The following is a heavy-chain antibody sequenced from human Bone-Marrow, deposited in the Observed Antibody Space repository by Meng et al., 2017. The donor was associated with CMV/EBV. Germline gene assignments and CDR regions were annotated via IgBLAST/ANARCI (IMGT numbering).Heavy chain of an antibody. D-gene: IGHD3-16*02. CDR1: GFTFSSYW. Sequence: GESLKISCAASGFTFSSYWMSWVRQAPGKGLEWVANIKQDGSEKYYVDSVKGRFTISRDNAKNSLYLQMNSLRAEDTAVYYYARDPKRGLGSYHEWGQGTLVTVSS. J-gene: IGHJ4*02. CDR2: IKQDGSEK. V-gene: IGHV3-7*01. CDR3: ARDPKRGLGSYHE.